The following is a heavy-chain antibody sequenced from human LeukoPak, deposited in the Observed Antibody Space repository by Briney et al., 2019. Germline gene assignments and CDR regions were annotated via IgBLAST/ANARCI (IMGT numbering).Heavy chain of an antibody. CDR3: AKLWRGSHPRYFDH. D-gene: IGHD1-26*01. CDR2: ITDSGGTT. CDR1: GFTFSSYA. J-gene: IGHJ4*02. V-gene: IGHV3-23*01. Sequence: GGSLRLSCAASGFTFSSYAMSWVRQAPGKGLEWVSTITDSGGTTFYADSVKGRFTISRDNSKNKVYLQMNSLRAEDTAVYYCAKLWRGSHPRYFDHWGQGTLVTVSS.